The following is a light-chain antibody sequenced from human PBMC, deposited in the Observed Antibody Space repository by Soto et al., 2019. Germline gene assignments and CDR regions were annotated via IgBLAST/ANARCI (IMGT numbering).Light chain of an antibody. CDR3: SSHTTSNTRV. CDR2: EVS. J-gene: IGLJ1*01. V-gene: IGLV2-14*03. CDR1: SSDVGAYDF. Sequence: QSVLTQTASVSGSPGQSIAISCTGTSSDVGAYDFVSWYQQHPDKAPKLLIYEVSNRPSGVSDRFSGSKSVNTATLTISGLQAEDEADYYCSSHTTSNTRVLGTGTKVTVL.